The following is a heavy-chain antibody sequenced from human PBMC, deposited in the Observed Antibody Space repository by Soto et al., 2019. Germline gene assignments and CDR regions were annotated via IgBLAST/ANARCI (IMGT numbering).Heavy chain of an antibody. CDR3: AREDYYGSGSYYNPYYYYYGMDV. D-gene: IGHD3-10*01. CDR2: IWYDGSNK. CDR1: GFTFSSYG. V-gene: IGHV3-33*01. Sequence: PGGSLRLSCAASGFTFSSYGMHWVRQAPGKGLEWVAVIWYDGSNKYYAETVKGRFTISRDYSKNLLYLLMNCFRADDTAVYYCAREDYYGSGSYYNPYYYYYGMDVWGQGT. J-gene: IGHJ6*02.